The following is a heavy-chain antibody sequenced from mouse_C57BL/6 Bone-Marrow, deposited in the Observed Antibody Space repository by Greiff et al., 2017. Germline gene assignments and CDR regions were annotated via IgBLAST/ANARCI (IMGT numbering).Heavy chain of an antibody. D-gene: IGHD1-1*01. CDR2: ISYDGSN. J-gene: IGHJ2*01. CDR1: GYSITSGYY. CDR3: ARDLVYYYGSRRV. Sequence: EVKLQESGPGLVKPSQSLSLTCSVTGYSITSGYYWNWIRQFPGNKLEWMGYISYDGSNNYNPSLKNRISITRDTSKNQFFLKLNSVTTEDTATYYCARDLVYYYGSRRVWGQGTTLTVSS. V-gene: IGHV3-6*01.